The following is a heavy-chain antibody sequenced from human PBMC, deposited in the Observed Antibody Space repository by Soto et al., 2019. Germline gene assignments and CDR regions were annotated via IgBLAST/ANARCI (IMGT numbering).Heavy chain of an antibody. V-gene: IGHV1-18*01. J-gene: IGHJ4*02. CDR1: GYTFTTYD. Sequence: QVQLVQSGAEVRKPGASVKVSCEASGYTFTTYDISWVRQAPGQGLEWLGWISAYSGDKKYAQKFQGRVTMTTDTSTITAYMELRSLRSDDTAIYYCTRTPSGAGTFDYWGQGTLGTVAS. CDR2: ISAYSGDK. D-gene: IGHD6-25*01. CDR3: TRTPSGAGTFDY.